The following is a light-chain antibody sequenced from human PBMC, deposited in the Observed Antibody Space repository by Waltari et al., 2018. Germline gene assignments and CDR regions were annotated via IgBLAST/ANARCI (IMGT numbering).Light chain of an antibody. J-gene: IGKJ3*01. CDR3: QQRSNWQIT. CDR2: DAS. V-gene: IGKV3-11*01. CDR1: QSVSSY. Sequence: EIVLTQSPATLSLSPGERATLSCRASQSVSSYLAWYQQKPGQAPRLLIYDASNRATGTPARFSGRGSGTDFTLTISSLEPEDFAVYYCQQRSNWQITFGPGTKVDIK.